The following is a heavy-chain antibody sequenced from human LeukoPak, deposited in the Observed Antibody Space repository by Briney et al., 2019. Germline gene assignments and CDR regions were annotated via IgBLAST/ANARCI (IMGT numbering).Heavy chain of an antibody. D-gene: IGHD4-17*01. CDR3: AGLVTTKGSYAFDI. CDR2: IYYSGST. J-gene: IGHJ3*02. V-gene: IGHV4-30-4*01. Sequence: PSQTLSLTCTVSGGSLSSGDYYWSWIRQPPGKGLEWIGYIYYSGSTYYNPSLKSRVTISVDTSKNQFSLKLSSVTAADTAVYYCAGLVTTKGSYAFDIWGQGTMVTVSS. CDR1: GGSLSSGDYY.